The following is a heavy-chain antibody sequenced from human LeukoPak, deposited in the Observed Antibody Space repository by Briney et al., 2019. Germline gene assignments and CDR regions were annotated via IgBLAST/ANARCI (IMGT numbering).Heavy chain of an antibody. CDR1: GGTFSSYA. V-gene: IGHV1-69*01. CDR3: ARDRGKVVPAADDAFDI. CDR2: FIPIFGTA. Sequence: SVKVSCKASGGTFSSYAISWVRQAPGQGLEWMGGFIPIFGTANYAQKFQGRVTITADESTSTAYMELSSLRSEDTAVYYCARDRGKVVPAADDAFDIWGQGTMVTVSS. J-gene: IGHJ3*02. D-gene: IGHD2-2*01.